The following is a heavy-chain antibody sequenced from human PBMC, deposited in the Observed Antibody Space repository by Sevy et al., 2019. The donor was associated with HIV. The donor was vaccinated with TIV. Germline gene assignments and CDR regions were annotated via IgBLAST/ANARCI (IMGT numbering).Heavy chain of an antibody. Sequence: GSLRLSCTVSGGSISSYYWIWIRQPPGKGLEWIGYLDYSGNTNYNPSLKGRVSISVDTSKNPISLKMTSVTAADTAVYYCARAGGSADGGSDAWGQGTTVTVSS. CDR3: ARAGGSADGGSDA. D-gene: IGHD3-16*01. CDR1: GGSISSYY. V-gene: IGHV4-59*13. J-gene: IGHJ6*02. CDR2: LDYSGNT.